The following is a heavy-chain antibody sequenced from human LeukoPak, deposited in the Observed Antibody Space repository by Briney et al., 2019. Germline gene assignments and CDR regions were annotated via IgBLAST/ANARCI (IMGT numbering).Heavy chain of an antibody. CDR1: GYTFTGYY. D-gene: IGHD6-6*01. Sequence: ASVKVSCKASGYTFTGYYMHWVRQAPGQGLEWMGWINPNSGGTNYAQKFQGRVTMTRDTSISTAYMELSSLRSEDTAVYYCATSPYSILSGGFYYYYFMDVWGKGTTVTVSS. J-gene: IGHJ6*03. V-gene: IGHV1-2*02. CDR2: INPNSGGT. CDR3: ATSPYSILSGGFYYYYFMDV.